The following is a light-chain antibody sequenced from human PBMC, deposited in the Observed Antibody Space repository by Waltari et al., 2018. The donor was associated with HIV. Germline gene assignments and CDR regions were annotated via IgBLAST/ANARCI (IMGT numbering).Light chain of an antibody. CDR2: RSR. V-gene: IGLV3-9*01. Sequence: YDLSQPLSVSVDLGPTARITCGGDNIGSKNVHWYQQKPGQAPVLVIYRSRNRPSGSTDRISASKAGSMVTLIISRVQIEDEADYFCQVWDSRTVVFGGGTTLTVL. CDR1: NIGSKN. J-gene: IGLJ2*01. CDR3: QVWDSRTVV.